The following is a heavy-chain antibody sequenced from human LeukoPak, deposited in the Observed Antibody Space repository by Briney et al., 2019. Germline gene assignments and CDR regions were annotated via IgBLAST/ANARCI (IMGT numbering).Heavy chain of an antibody. CDR2: IIPIFGTA. CDR3: AREGEYCTNGVCYISAPLDY. Sequence: ASVKVSCKASGGTFSSYAISWVRQAPGQGLEWMGGIIPIFGTANYAQKFQGRVTITADESTSTAYMELSSLRSEDTAVYYCAREGEYCTNGVCYISAPLDYWGQGTLVTVSS. J-gene: IGHJ4*02. D-gene: IGHD2-8*01. CDR1: GGTFSSYA. V-gene: IGHV1-69*13.